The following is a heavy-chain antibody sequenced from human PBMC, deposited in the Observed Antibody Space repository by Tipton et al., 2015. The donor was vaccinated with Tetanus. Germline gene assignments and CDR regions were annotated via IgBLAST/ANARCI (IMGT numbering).Heavy chain of an antibody. CDR1: GFTSESHY. CDR3: ARRSLTNYGLDV. CDR2: INPSGRRT. J-gene: IGHJ6*02. V-gene: IGHV3-74*01. Sequence: SLRLSCAASGFTSESHYMHWVRQTPDKGLVWISRINPSGRRTDYADSVKGRFTMSRDHAKNTVYLQMSSLRAEDTAVYFCARRSLTNYGLDVWGQGTPGTVSS. D-gene: IGHD3-9*01.